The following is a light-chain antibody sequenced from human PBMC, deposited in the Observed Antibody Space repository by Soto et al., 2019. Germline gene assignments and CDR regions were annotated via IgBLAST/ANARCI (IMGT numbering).Light chain of an antibody. V-gene: IGKV3-11*01. CDR1: QSVSSS. CDR3: QHRSNWPWT. Sequence: EIVLTQSPATLSLSLGERATLSCRVSQSVSSSLAWYQQKPGQAPRLLIYDASHRATGIPARFSGSGSGTDFTLAISSLEPEDFAVYYCQHRSNWPWTFGQGTKVEIK. CDR2: DAS. J-gene: IGKJ1*01.